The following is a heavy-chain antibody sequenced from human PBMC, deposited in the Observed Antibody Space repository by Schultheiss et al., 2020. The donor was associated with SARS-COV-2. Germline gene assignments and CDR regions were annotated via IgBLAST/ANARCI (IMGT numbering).Heavy chain of an antibody. CDR3: ARAWPFLAAREGHWFDP. J-gene: IGHJ5*02. CDR2: IYYTGST. Sequence: SETLSLTCTVSGGSVSSGSYYWSWIRQPPGKGLEWIGYIYYTGSTNYNPSLMSRVTISPDTSKNQFSLRLRYVTAADTAVYYCARAWPFLAAREGHWFDPWGQGTLVTVSS. V-gene: IGHV4-61*01. CDR1: GGSVSSGSYY. D-gene: IGHD6-6*01.